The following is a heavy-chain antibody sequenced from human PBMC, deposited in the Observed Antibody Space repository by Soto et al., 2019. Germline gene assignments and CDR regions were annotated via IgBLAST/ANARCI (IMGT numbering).Heavy chain of an antibody. D-gene: IGHD2-2*01. CDR3: ARSSISKKIDY. V-gene: IGHV4-31*03. J-gene: IGHJ4*02. Sequence: QVQLQESGPGLVKPSQTLTLTCSVSGGSINSGGYYWTWIRQHPGKGLEWIGNIYYIGSTSYKPSLKRRVTITIDTSKTHFSLKLSSVTAADTAVYYCARSSISKKIDYWGQGTLVTVSS. CDR2: IYYIGST. CDR1: GGSINSGGYY.